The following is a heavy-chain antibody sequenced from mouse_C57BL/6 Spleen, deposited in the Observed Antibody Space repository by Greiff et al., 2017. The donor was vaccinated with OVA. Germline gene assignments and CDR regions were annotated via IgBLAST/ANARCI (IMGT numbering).Heavy chain of an antibody. Sequence: DVKLVESGGDLVKPGGSLKLSCAASGFTFSSYGMSWVRQTPDKRLEWVATISSGGSYTYYPDSVKGRFTISRDNAKNTLYLQMSSLKSEDTAMYYCARHERDYGSSHYFDYWGQGTTLTVSS. CDR1: GFTFSSYG. J-gene: IGHJ2*01. V-gene: IGHV5-6*02. CDR3: ARHERDYGSSHYFDY. CDR2: ISSGGSYT. D-gene: IGHD1-1*01.